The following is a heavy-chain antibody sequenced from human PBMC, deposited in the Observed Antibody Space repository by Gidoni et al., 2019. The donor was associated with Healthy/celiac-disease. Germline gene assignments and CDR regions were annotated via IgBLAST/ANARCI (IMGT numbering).Heavy chain of an antibody. J-gene: IGHJ6*02. D-gene: IGHD6-19*01. Sequence: QVQLVQSGAEVKKPGASVKVSCKASGYTFTGYYMQWVRQAPGQVLEWMGWINPNSGGTNYAQKFQGRVTMTRDTSISTAYMELSRLRSDDTAVYYCARDRQWLVHGLGASYYYYGMDVWGQGTTVTVSS. CDR2: INPNSGGT. CDR3: ARDRQWLVHGLGASYYYYGMDV. V-gene: IGHV1-2*02. CDR1: GYTFTGYY.